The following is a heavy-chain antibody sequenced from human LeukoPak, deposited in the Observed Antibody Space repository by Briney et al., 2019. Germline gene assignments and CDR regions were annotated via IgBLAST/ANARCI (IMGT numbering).Heavy chain of an antibody. CDR2: MSGSSGST. CDR3: AKKYQLPTDAFDI. J-gene: IGHJ3*02. V-gene: IGHV3-23*01. CDR1: GFTFSNYA. Sequence: PGGSLRLSCAASGFTFSNYAMSWVRQSPGKGLEWVSAMSGSSGSTYYADSVKGRFTISRDNSKNTLYRQMNSLRDEDSDIYYCAKKYQLPTDAFDIWGQGTMVTVSS. D-gene: IGHD2-2*01.